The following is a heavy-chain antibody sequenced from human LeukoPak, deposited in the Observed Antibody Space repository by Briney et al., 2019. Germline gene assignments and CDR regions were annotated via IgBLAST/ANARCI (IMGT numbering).Heavy chain of an antibody. Sequence: PGGSLRLSCTASGFTFGDYAMSWVRQAPGKGLKWVGFIRSKAYGGTTEYAASVKGRFTTSRDDSKSIAYLQMNSLKTEDTAVYYCTTGGMYNWFDPWGQGTLVTVSS. V-gene: IGHV3-49*04. CDR1: GFTFGDYA. D-gene: IGHD3-16*01. J-gene: IGHJ5*02. CDR3: TTGGMYNWFDP. CDR2: IRSKAYGGTT.